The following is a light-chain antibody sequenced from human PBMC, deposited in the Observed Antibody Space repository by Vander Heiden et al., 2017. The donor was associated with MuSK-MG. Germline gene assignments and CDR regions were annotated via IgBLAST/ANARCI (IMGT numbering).Light chain of an antibody. J-gene: IGKJ1*01. Sequence: VLTLSPGTLSLSPGERATVSCTASKSVSSSYLAWYQQKPGQAPRLLIYGASSRDTGIPDRFSGSGSGTDFTLTISRLEPEDIAVYYCQQDGSSPWTFGQGTKVEIK. CDR1: KSVSSSY. CDR2: GAS. CDR3: QQDGSSPWT. V-gene: IGKV3-20*01.